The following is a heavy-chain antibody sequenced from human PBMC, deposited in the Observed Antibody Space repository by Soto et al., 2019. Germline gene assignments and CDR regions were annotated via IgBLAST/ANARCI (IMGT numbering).Heavy chain of an antibody. D-gene: IGHD3-16*01. V-gene: IGHV3-15*01. J-gene: IGHJ4*02. CDR3: NSAPARGSR. CDR2: IKSKTDGETI. Sequence: PGGSLRLSCAASGFTFSNTWMSWVRQAPGKGLEWVGRIKSKTDGETIDYAAPVKGRFTISRDDSKDTLYLQMNNLKIDDTAMYYCNSAPARGSRWGQGTLVTVSS. CDR1: GFTFSNTW.